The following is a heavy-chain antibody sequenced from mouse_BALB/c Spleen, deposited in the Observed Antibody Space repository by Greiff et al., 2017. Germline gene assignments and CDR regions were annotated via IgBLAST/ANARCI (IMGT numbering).Heavy chain of an antibody. V-gene: IGHV5-4*02. CDR1: GFTFSDYY. CDR2: ISDGGSYT. D-gene: IGHD2-14*01. J-gene: IGHJ2*01. CDR3: ARDNYRYFDY. Sequence: EVKVEESGGGLVKPGGSLKLSCAASGFTFSDYYMYWVRQTPEKRLEWVATISDGGSYTYYPDSVKGRFTISRDNAKNNLYLQMSSLKSEDTAMYYCARDNYRYFDYWGQGTTLTVSS.